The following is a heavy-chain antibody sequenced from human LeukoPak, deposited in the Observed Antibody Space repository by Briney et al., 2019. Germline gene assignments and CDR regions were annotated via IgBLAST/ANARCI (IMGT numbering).Heavy chain of an antibody. Sequence: ASVKVSCKASGYTFINYYMHWVRQAPGQGLEWMGIINPSGGSTSYAQNFQGRVTMTRDTSTSTVYMDLSSLRSEDTAVYYCARGSTGTTFDYWGQGTLATVSS. CDR3: ARGSTGTTFDY. J-gene: IGHJ4*02. V-gene: IGHV1-46*03. CDR1: GYTFINYY. D-gene: IGHD1-7*01. CDR2: INPSGGST.